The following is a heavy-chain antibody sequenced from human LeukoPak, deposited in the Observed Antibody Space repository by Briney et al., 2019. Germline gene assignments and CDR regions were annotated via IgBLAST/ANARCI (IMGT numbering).Heavy chain of an antibody. CDR3: ARHHNHYYGSGSYFY. D-gene: IGHD3-10*01. CDR1: GGSIGRSSYY. Sequence: SETLSLTCTVSGGSIGRSSYYWGWIRQPPGKGLEWIGSIYHSGSTYYNPSLKSRVTISVDTSKNQFSLKLSSVTAADTAVYYCARHHNHYYGSGSYFYWGQGTLVTVSS. CDR2: IYHSGST. V-gene: IGHV4-39*01. J-gene: IGHJ4*02.